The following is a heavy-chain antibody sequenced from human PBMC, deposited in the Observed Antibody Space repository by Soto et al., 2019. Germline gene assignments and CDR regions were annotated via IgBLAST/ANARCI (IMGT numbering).Heavy chain of an antibody. CDR1: GCSFTRYW. V-gene: IGHV5-10-1*01. CDR2: IDPSDSYT. Sequence: PWESLTSPCRSSGCSFTRYWISWVRQMPGKGLEWMGRIDPSDSYTNYSPSFQGHVTISADKSISTAYLQWSSLKASDTAMYYCARLPGEVVPAATDYYYYGIDVWGQGTTVTVSS. CDR3: ARLPGEVVPAATDYYYYGIDV. D-gene: IGHD2-2*01. J-gene: IGHJ6*02.